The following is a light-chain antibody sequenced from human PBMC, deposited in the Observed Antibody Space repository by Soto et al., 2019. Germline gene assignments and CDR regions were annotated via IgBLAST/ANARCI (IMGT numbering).Light chain of an antibody. V-gene: IGKV3D-20*02. Sequence: EIVLTQSPGTLSLSPGERGTLSCRASQSVSSSYLAWYQQKPGQAPRLVIYGASNRATGIPGRFSGSGSGTDFTLTISSLEPEDFAVYYCQQRGNWPPNTFGQGTRLAVK. J-gene: IGKJ5*01. CDR1: QSVSSSY. CDR2: GAS. CDR3: QQRGNWPPNT.